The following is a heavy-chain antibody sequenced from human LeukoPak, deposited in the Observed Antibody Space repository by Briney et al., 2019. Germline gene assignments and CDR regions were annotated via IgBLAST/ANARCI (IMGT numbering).Heavy chain of an antibody. CDR1: GLTFSSYW. D-gene: IGHD2-15*01. Sequence: GGSLRLSCAASGLTFSSYWMSWVRQAPGKGLEWVANIKQDGSEKYYVDSVKGRFTISRDNAKNSLYLQMNSLGAEDTAVYYCATCSGGSCYSYYWGQGTLVTVSS. J-gene: IGHJ4*02. CDR3: ATCSGGSCYSYY. V-gene: IGHV3-7*03. CDR2: IKQDGSEK.